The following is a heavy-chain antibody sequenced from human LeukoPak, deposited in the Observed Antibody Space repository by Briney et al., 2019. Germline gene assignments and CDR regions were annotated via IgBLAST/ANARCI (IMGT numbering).Heavy chain of an antibody. Sequence: ASVKLSCKASGYTFTSYYMHWVRQAPGQGLEWMGIINPSGGSTSYAQKFQGRVTMTRDTSTSTVYMELSSLRSEDTAVYYCAYQSTVTSSFDYWGQGTLVTVSS. CDR2: INPSGGST. J-gene: IGHJ4*02. CDR3: AYQSTVTSSFDY. V-gene: IGHV1-46*01. D-gene: IGHD4-17*01. CDR1: GYTFTSYY.